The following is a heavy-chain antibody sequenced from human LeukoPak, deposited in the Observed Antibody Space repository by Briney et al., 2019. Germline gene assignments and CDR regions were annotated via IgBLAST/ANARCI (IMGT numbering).Heavy chain of an antibody. Sequence: GGSLRLSCAASGFTFSSYSMNWVRQAPGKGLEWVSSISSSSSYIYYADSVKGRFTISRDNAKNLLYLQMNSLRAEDTAVYYCARNAYYYDSSANWGQGTLVTVSS. CDR2: ISSSSSYI. V-gene: IGHV3-21*01. D-gene: IGHD3-22*01. CDR3: ARNAYYYDSSAN. J-gene: IGHJ4*02. CDR1: GFTFSSYS.